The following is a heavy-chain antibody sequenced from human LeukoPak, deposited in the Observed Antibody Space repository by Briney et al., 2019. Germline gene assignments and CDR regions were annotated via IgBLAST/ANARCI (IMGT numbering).Heavy chain of an antibody. CDR3: AKLPTYSSSWPDAFDI. J-gene: IGHJ3*02. Sequence: GGSLRLSCAASGFTLSSYAMSGVRQAPGKGLEWVSAICGSGGSTYYADSVKGRFTISRDNSKNTLYLQMNSLRAEDTAVYYCAKLPTYSSSWPDAFDIWGQGTMVTVSS. D-gene: IGHD6-13*01. CDR1: GFTLSSYA. CDR2: ICGSGGST. V-gene: IGHV3-23*01.